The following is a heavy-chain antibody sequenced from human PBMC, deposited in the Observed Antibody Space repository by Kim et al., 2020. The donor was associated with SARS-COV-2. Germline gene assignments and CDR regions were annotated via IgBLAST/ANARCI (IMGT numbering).Heavy chain of an antibody. D-gene: IGHD6-19*01. CDR2: IYYSGST. J-gene: IGHJ5*02. Sequence: SETLSLTCTVSGGSISSSSYYWGWIRQPPGKGLEWIGSIYYSGSTYYNPSLKSRVTISVDTSKNQFSLKLSSVTAADTAVYYFARLHIAVADDNWFDPWG. CDR1: GGSISSSSYY. CDR3: ARLHIAVADDNWFDP. V-gene: IGHV4-39*01.